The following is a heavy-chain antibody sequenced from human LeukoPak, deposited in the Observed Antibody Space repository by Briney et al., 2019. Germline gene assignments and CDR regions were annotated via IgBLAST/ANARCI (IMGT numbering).Heavy chain of an antibody. V-gene: IGHV4-38-2*02. CDR3: ARGGGDYYMDV. J-gene: IGHJ6*03. CDR1: AYSISSGYY. CDR2: LYHSADT. Sequence: SETLSLTCTVSAYSISSGYYWAWIRQPPGRGLEWIGHLYHSADTYYNLSLKSRVAISVDTSENQFSLKLSSVTAADTAVYYCARGGGDYYMDVWDKGTTVTVSS. D-gene: IGHD3-10*01.